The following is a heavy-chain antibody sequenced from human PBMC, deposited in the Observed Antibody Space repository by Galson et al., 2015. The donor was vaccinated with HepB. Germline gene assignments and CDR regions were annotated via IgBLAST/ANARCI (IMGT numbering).Heavy chain of an antibody. CDR1: GYSFSTHW. CDR2: IYPGDSDT. Sequence: QSGAEVKKPGESLKISCQASGYSFSTHWIGWVRQVPGQGLEWLGIIYPGDSDTKYSPAFQGHVTISVDRSVTSAYLQWTSLKVSDTAPYFCAGQAGIVAPVDYWGQGTLVAVSS. D-gene: IGHD2-21*01. CDR3: AGQAGIVAPVDY. V-gene: IGHV5-51*01. J-gene: IGHJ4*02.